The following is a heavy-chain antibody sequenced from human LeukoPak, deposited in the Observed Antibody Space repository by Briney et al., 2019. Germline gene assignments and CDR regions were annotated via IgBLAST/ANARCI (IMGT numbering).Heavy chain of an antibody. J-gene: IGHJ4*02. V-gene: IGHV3-23*01. D-gene: IGHD2-8*02. CDR2: LRGDGET. Sequence: GGSLRLSCAASGFTFSNYAMSWVRQAPAGGLEWVSSLRGDGETFYADSVKGRFTLSRDDSRNTVYLQLNNLRVEDTAVYYCAKVNRPWCWGQGTLVTVSS. CDR1: GFTFSNYA. CDR3: AKVNRPWC.